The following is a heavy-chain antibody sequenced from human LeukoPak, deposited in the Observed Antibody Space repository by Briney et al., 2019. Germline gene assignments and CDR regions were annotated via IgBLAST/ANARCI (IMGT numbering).Heavy chain of an antibody. D-gene: IGHD3-22*01. CDR1: GYTFTSYA. CDR2: ISAYNGNT. CDR3: ARSDRSGFYFDDY. V-gene: IGHV1-18*01. J-gene: IGHJ4*02. Sequence: GSVKVSCKASGYTFTSYAISWVRQAPGQGLEWMGWISAYNGNTNYAQKIQGRVTMTTDTSTSTAYMELRSLRSDDTAVYYCARSDRSGFYFDDYWGQGTLVTVSS.